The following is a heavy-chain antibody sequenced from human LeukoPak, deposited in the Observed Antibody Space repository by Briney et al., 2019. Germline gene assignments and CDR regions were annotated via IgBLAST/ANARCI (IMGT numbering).Heavy chain of an antibody. V-gene: IGHV3-9*01. D-gene: IGHD6-13*01. CDR1: GFTFDDYA. CDR2: ISWNSGSI. J-gene: IGHJ4*02. Sequence: GRSLRLSCAASGFTFDDYAMHWVRQAPGKGLEWVSGISWNSGSIGYADSVKGRFTISRDNAKNSLYLQMNSLRAEDTALYYCAKDIAAAADASYFDYWGQGTLVTVSS. CDR3: AKDIAAAADASYFDY.